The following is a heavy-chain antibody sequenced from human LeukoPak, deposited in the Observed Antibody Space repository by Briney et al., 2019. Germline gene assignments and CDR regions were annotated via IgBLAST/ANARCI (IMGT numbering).Heavy chain of an antibody. CDR3: ARGNHSSSWYLDWFDP. V-gene: IGHV3-21*01. CDR1: GFTFSSYS. J-gene: IGHJ5*02. CDR2: INSSSSYI. Sequence: GGSLRLSCAASGFTFSSYSMNWIRQAPGKGLEWVSSINSSSSYIYNADAVKGRFTISSDNAKNSMYLQMNSLRAEDTAVYYCARGNHSSSWYLDWFDPWGQGTLVTVSS. D-gene: IGHD6-13*01.